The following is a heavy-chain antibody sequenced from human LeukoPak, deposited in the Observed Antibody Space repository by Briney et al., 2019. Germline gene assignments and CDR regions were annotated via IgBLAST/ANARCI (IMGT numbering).Heavy chain of an antibody. V-gene: IGHV3-9*01. CDR1: GFTFDDYA. D-gene: IGHD6-13*01. Sequence: GGSLRLSCAASGFTFDDYAMHWVRQAPGKGLEWVSGISWNSGSIGYADSVKGRFTISRDNAKNSLYLQMNSLRAEDTALYYCAKDMESIAAAIDYWGQGTLVTVSS. CDR2: ISWNSGSI. CDR3: AKDMESIAAAIDY. J-gene: IGHJ4*02.